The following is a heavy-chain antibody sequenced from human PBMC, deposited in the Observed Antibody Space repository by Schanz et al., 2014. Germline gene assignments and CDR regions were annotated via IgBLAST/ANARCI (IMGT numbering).Heavy chain of an antibody. Sequence: QVQLVQSGAEVKKPGASVKVSCKASGYTFVSYSMHWVRQAPGQGLEWMGIINPSGGGTRYALRFQDRVTVTRDTSRSTVYMELSSLRSEDTAVYYCARAPTAYCSDTSCLGTPFAYWGQGTLVTVSS. J-gene: IGHJ4*02. D-gene: IGHD2-2*01. CDR1: GYTFVSYS. CDR3: ARAPTAYCSDTSCLGTPFAY. V-gene: IGHV1-46*03. CDR2: INPSGGGT.